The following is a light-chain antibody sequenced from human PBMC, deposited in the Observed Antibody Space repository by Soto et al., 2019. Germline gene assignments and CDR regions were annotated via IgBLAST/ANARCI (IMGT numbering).Light chain of an antibody. CDR3: QQYNSYSEA. J-gene: IGKJ1*01. CDR1: QTISSW. CDR2: KAS. Sequence: DIRMTQSPSTLSGSVGDRVTITCRASQTISSWLAWYQQKPGKAPKLLIYKASTLKSGVPSRFSCSGSGTEATLTISSRQPDDFATYYCQQYNSYSEAFGQGTKVELK. V-gene: IGKV1-5*03.